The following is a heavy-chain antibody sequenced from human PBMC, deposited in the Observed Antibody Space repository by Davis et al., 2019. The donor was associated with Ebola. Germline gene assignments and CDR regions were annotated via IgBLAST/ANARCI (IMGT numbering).Heavy chain of an antibody. CDR1: GGSISSSSYY. CDR2: IYYSGST. D-gene: IGHD3-10*01. V-gene: IGHV4-39*01. Sequence: SETLSLTCTVSGGSISSSSYYWGWIRQPPGKGLEWIGSIYYSGSTYYNPSLKGRVTISVDTSKNQFSLKLSSVTAADTAVYYCARLGAMYYYGSGSEYNWFDPWGQGTLVTVSS. CDR3: ARLGAMYYYGSGSEYNWFDP. J-gene: IGHJ5*02.